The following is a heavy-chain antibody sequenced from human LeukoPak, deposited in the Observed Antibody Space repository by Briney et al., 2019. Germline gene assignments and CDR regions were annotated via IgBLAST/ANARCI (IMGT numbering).Heavy chain of an antibody. D-gene: IGHD6-19*01. CDR1: GGSFSGYY. J-gene: IGHJ1*01. CDR3: ARKGSSPYSSGWYRGSRAEYFQH. V-gene: IGHV4-34*01. CDR2: INHSGST. Sequence: SETLSLTCAVYGGSFSGYYWSWIRQPPGKGLEWIGEINHSGSTNYNPSLKSRVTISVDTSKNQFSLKLSSVTAADTAVYYCARKGSSPYSSGWYRGSRAEYFQHWGQGTLVTVSS.